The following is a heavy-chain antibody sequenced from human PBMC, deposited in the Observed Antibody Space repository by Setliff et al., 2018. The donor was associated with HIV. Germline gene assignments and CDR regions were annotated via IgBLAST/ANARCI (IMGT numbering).Heavy chain of an antibody. D-gene: IGHD2-2*01. V-gene: IGHV4-59*11. J-gene: IGHJ3*02. Sequence: PSETLSLTCTVSGGSISSHYWSWIRQPPGKGLEWIGYIYYSGSTNYNPSLKSRVTISVDTSKNQFSLRLSSVTAADTAVYYCARGGRVVPAATGSNAYDIWGQGTKVTVSS. CDR3: ARGGRVVPAATGSNAYDI. CDR2: IYYSGST. CDR1: GGSISSHY.